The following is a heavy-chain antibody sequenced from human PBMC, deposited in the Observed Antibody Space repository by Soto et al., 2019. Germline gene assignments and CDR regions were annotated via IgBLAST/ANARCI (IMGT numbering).Heavy chain of an antibody. D-gene: IGHD1-1*01. CDR1: GFTLSSYW. J-gene: IGHJ4*02. CDR2: ISSDMSST. CDR3: ARGIGYSAQDY. Sequence: VGSLRLSCAASGFTLSSYWMHWVRQAPGKGLVWVSRISSDMSSTNYADSVKGRFTISRDNAKNTVYLQMDSLRADDTAVYFCARGIGYSAQDYWGQGTLVTVSS. V-gene: IGHV3-74*01.